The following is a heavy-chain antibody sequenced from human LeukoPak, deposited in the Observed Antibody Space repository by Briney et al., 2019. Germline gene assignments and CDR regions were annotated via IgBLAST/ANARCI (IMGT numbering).Heavy chain of an antibody. CDR1: GGSFSGYY. J-gene: IGHJ5*02. D-gene: IGHD3-3*01. CDR2: INHSGST. CDR3: ARGRITIFGVASRFDP. V-gene: IGHV4-34*01. Sequence: SETLSLTCAVYGGSFSGYYWSWIRQPPGKGLEWMGEINHSGSTNYNPSLKSRVTISVDTSKNQFSLKLSSVTAADTAVYYCARGRITIFGVASRFDPWGQGTLVTVSS.